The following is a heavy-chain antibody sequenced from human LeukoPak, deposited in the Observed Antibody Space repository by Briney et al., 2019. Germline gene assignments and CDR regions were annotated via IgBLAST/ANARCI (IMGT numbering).Heavy chain of an antibody. CDR2: IIPIFGLA. CDR3: ARDSNSLFDY. Sequence: SVKVSCKASGGTFSSYAISWVRQAPGQGLEWMGRIIPIFGLANYAQKFQGRVTITADKSTSTAYMELSSLRSEDTAVYYCARDSNSLFDYWGQGTLVTVSS. J-gene: IGHJ4*02. CDR1: GGTFSSYA. D-gene: IGHD5-24*01. V-gene: IGHV1-69*04.